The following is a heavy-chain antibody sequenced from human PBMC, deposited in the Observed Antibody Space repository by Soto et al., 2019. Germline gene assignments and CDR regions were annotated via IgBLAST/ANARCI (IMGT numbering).Heavy chain of an antibody. CDR3: ARPPTASLDAFEI. V-gene: IGHV4-39*01. CDR1: GGSITSSSYY. J-gene: IGHJ3*02. Sequence: SETLSLTCTVSGGSITSSSYYWGWIRQPPGKGLEWIGSIYYSGSTYYNPSLKSRVTISVGTSKSQFSLKLNSVTAADTSVYYCARPPTASLDAFEIWGQGTMVTVSS. CDR2: IYYSGST.